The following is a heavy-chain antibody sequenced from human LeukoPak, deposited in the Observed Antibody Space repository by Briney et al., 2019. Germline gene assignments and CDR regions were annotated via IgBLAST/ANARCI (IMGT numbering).Heavy chain of an antibody. D-gene: IGHD2-21*02. V-gene: IGHV1-8*03. CDR3: ATAAYCGGDCYWYFDY. CDR2: MNPNSGNT. J-gene: IGHJ4*02. CDR1: GYTFTSYD. Sequence: ASVKVSCKASGYTFTSYDINWVRQATGQGLEWMGWMNPNSGNTGYAQKFQGRVTITRNTSISTAYMELSSLRSEDTAVYYCATAAYCGGDCYWYFDYWGQGTLVTVSS.